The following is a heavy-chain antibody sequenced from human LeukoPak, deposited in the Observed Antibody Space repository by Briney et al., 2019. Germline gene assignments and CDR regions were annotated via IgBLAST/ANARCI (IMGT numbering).Heavy chain of an antibody. CDR1: GYTFTSYG. V-gene: IGHV1-18*01. CDR3: ARPYCSGGSCYGDYYFDY. CDR2: ISAYNGNT. Sequence: GASVKVSCKASGYTFTSYGISWVRQAPGQGLEWMGWISAYNGNTNYAQKLQGRVTMTTDTSTSTAYMELRSLRSDDTAVYYCARPYCSGGSCYGDYYFDYWGQGTLVTVSS. J-gene: IGHJ4*02. D-gene: IGHD2-15*01.